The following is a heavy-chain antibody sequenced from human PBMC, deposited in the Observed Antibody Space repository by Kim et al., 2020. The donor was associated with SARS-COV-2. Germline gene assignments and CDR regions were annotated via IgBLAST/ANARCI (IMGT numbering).Heavy chain of an antibody. CDR3: ASGDYEYVWGSYRPNWFDP. CDR2: ISSSSSYI. D-gene: IGHD3-16*02. Sequence: GGSLRLSCAASGFTFSSYNMTWVRQAPGKGLEWVSTISSSSSYIYYGDSVKGRFTISRDNAKNSLYLQMNSLRAEDTAVYYCASGDYEYVWGSYRPNWFDPWGQGTLVTVSA. CDR1: GFTFSSYN. J-gene: IGHJ5*02. V-gene: IGHV3-21*06.